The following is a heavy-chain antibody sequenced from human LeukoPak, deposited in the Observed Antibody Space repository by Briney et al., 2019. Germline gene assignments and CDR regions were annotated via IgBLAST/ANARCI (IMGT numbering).Heavy chain of an antibody. CDR3: ARDGFGDVDFDY. V-gene: IGHV1-18*01. CDR2: ISGHNGNT. J-gene: IGHJ4*02. D-gene: IGHD3-10*01. Sequence: ASVKVSCKAYGYTFTTSGISWVRQAPGQGLEWLGWISGHNGNTDYAQKVQGRVTLTTDTSTNTAYMEVRSLRSDDTAVYYCARDGFGDVDFDYWGQGTLVTVSS. CDR1: GYTFTTSG.